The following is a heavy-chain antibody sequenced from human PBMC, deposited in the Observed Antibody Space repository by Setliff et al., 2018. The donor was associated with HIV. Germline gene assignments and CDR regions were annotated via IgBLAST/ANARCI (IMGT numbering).Heavy chain of an antibody. D-gene: IGHD1-26*01. Sequence: AASVKVSCKASGYSFSSYGVSWVRQAPGQGLEWMGWISVYNGNTNYTQKLQNRVTMTTDTSTSTAYMELRSLRSDDTAVYYCARDLFTVPSREGYDYWGQGTLVTVSS. CDR2: ISVYNGNT. J-gene: IGHJ4*02. CDR3: ARDLFTVPSREGYDY. V-gene: IGHV1-18*01. CDR1: GYSFSSYG.